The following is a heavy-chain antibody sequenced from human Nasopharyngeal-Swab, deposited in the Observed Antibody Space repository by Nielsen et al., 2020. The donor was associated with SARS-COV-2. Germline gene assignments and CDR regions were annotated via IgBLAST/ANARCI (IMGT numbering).Heavy chain of an antibody. Sequence: WIRQPPGKGLEWIGEINHSGSTNYNPSLKSRVTISVGTSKNQFSLKLSSVTAADTAVYYCARASTYYDILTGYYNWFDPWGQGTLVTVSS. CDR3: ARASTYYDILTGYYNWFDP. CDR2: INHSGST. J-gene: IGHJ5*02. V-gene: IGHV4-34*01. D-gene: IGHD3-9*01.